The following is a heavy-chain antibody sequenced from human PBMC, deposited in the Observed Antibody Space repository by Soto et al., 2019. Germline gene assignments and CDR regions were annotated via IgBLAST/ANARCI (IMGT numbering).Heavy chain of an antibody. D-gene: IGHD3-10*01. CDR2: IYYSGST. CDR3: ARDRLYYGSGSYIDY. J-gene: IGHJ4*02. CDR1: GGSISSGGYY. Sequence: QVQLQESGPGLVKPSQTLSLTCTVSGGSISSGGYYWSWIRQHPGKGLEWIGYIYYSGSTYYNPSLKSRGTISVDTSKNQFSREVSSVTAADTAVYYCARDRLYYGSGSYIDYWGQGTLVTVSS. V-gene: IGHV4-31*03.